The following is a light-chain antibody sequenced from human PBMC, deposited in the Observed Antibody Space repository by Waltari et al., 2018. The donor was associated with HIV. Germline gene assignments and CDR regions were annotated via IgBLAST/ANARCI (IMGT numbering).Light chain of an antibody. CDR2: ENN. V-gene: IGLV6-57*02. Sequence: NFMLTQPHSVSESPGKTVIISCTGSSCSIAGNYVQWFQQRPGSAPTTVIYENNQRPSWAPARFSGSIDTSSNSASLTISGLKTDDEADYYCQSYDSNNQGVIGGGTKLTVL. J-gene: IGLJ3*02. CDR1: SCSIAGNY. CDR3: QSYDSNNQGV.